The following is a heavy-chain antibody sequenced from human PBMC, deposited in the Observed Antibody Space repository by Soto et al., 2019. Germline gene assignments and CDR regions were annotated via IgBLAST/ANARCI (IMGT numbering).Heavy chain of an antibody. CDR1: GYTFTSYG. J-gene: IGHJ5*02. Sequence: SVKVSCKASGYTFTSYGVSWVRQAPGQGLEWMGRIIPILGIANYAQKFQGRVTITADKSTSTAYMELSSLRSEDTAVYYCARGRDQGWFDPWGQGTLVTVSS. CDR2: IIPILGIA. V-gene: IGHV1-69*04. CDR3: ARGRDQGWFDP.